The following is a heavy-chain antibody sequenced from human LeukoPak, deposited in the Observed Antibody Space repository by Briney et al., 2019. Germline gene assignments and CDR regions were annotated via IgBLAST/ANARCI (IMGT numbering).Heavy chain of an antibody. J-gene: IGHJ3*02. CDR2: ISSSSSTI. D-gene: IGHD3-3*01. Sequence: GGSLRLSCAASGFTFSSYSMNWVRQAPGKGLEWVSYISSSSSTIYYADSVKGRFTISRDNSKNTLYLQMNSLRAEDTAVYYCAKVILGVVIYNAFDIWGQGTMVTVSS. V-gene: IGHV3-48*01. CDR1: GFTFSSYS. CDR3: AKVILGVVIYNAFDI.